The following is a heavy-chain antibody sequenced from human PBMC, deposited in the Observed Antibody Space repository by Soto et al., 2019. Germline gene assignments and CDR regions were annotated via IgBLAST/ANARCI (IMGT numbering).Heavy chain of an antibody. CDR2: ISGSGGST. D-gene: IGHD2-2*01. Sequence: PGGSLRLSCAASGFTFSSYAMSWVRQAPGKGLEWVSAISGSGGSTCYADSVKGRFTISRDNAKNTLYLQMNSLRAEDTAVYYCARVACSSTSCYYYYYYYMDVWGKGTTVTVSS. CDR3: ARVACSSTSCYYYYYYYMDV. CDR1: GFTFSSYA. J-gene: IGHJ6*03. V-gene: IGHV3-23*01.